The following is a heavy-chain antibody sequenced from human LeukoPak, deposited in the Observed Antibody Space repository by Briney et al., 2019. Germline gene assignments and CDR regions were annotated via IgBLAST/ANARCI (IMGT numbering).Heavy chain of an antibody. V-gene: IGHV3-30*03. J-gene: IGHJ6*02. Sequence: GRSLRLSCAASGFTFSTYGIHWVRQAPGKGLEWVAVISYDGNKEYYADSVKGRFTISRDNSKNTLHLQVNSLGVEDTAVYYCARAAYEQQWVVRMDVWGQGTTVTVSS. D-gene: IGHD6-19*01. CDR2: ISYDGNKE. CDR3: ARAAYEQQWVVRMDV. CDR1: GFTFSTYG.